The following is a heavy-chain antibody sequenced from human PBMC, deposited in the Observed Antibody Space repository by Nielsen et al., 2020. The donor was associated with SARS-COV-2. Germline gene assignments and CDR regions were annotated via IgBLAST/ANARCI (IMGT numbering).Heavy chain of an antibody. J-gene: IGHJ4*02. Sequence: SETLSLTCAVYGGSFSGYYWSWIRQPPRKGLEWIGEINHRGSTNYNPSLKSRVTISVDTTKNQFSLKVTSVTAADTAAYYCATTLGFWGQGALVTVSS. CDR1: GGSFSGYY. CDR3: ATTLGF. D-gene: IGHD4-23*01. V-gene: IGHV4-34*01. CDR2: INHRGST.